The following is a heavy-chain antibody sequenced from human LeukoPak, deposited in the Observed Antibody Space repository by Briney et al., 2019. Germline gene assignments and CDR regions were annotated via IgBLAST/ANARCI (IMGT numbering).Heavy chain of an antibody. CDR2: TYYRSKWYY. D-gene: IGHD5-24*01. CDR3: ARISGATIPV. V-gene: IGHV6-1*01. J-gene: IGHJ4*02. CDR1: GDRVSSNSTA. Sequence: SQTLSLTCAISGDRVSSNSTAWNWIRQSPSRGLEWLGRTYYRSKWYYDYAVSVKSRIAINPDTSKNQFSLQLNSVTPEDTAVYYCARISGATIPVWGQGALVTVSS.